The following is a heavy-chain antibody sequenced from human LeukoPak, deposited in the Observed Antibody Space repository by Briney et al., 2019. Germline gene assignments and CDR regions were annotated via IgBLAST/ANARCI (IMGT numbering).Heavy chain of an antibody. Sequence: SETLSLSCAVAGGSISSNRYYWGWIRQPPGKGLEWIGSIYYSGSTYYNPSLKSRVTISVDTSKNQFSLKLSSVTAADTAVYYCARGYCSGGSCYSYYYYNYMDVWGKGTTVTVSS. CDR1: GGSISSNRYY. CDR2: IYYSGST. J-gene: IGHJ6*03. CDR3: ARGYCSGGSCYSYYYYNYMDV. V-gene: IGHV4-39*07. D-gene: IGHD2-15*01.